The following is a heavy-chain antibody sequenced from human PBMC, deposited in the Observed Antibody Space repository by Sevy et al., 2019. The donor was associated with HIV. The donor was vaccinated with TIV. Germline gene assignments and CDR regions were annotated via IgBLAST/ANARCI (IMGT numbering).Heavy chain of an antibody. CDR3: ARDSTTRPRVLDY. D-gene: IGHD1-1*01. V-gene: IGHV4-59*01. J-gene: IGHJ4*02. Sequence: SETLSLTCSVSGGSISSYFWTWVRQSPGKGLEWIANIYFTGNTDYSPSLKSRVTLSLDTSKSQFSLTLKSVTTADTASYFCARDSTTRPRVLDYWGQGTLVTVSS. CDR1: GGSISSYF. CDR2: IYFTGNT.